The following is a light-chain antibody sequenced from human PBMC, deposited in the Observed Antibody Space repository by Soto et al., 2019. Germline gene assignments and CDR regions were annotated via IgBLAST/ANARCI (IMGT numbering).Light chain of an antibody. CDR2: DAS. CDR1: QSVSSSY. V-gene: IGKV3-11*01. Sequence: VLTQSACTLSLSPGERATLSCRASQSVSSSYLAWYQQKPGQAPRLLIYDASNRATGIPARFSGTGSGTDFTLTINILEPEDFAVYYCQVRTNWSIAFGRGTLLEIK. CDR3: QVRTNWSIA. J-gene: IGKJ5*01.